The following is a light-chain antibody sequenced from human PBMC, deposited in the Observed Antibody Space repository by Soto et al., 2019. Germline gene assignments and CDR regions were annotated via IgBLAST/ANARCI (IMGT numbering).Light chain of an antibody. J-gene: IGLJ1*01. Sequence: QSVLTQPASVSGAAVESSTISCTGTSSDVGNYNLVSWYQQHPGKAPKLMIYEGTKRPSGVSNRFSGSKSGNTASLTISGLQAEDEADYYCCSYAGSSFYVFGTGTQLTVL. V-gene: IGLV2-23*01. CDR3: CSYAGSSFYV. CDR1: SSDVGNYNL. CDR2: EGT.